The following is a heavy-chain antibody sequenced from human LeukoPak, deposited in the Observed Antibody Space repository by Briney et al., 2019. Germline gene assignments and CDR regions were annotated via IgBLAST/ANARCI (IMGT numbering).Heavy chain of an antibody. V-gene: IGHV3-30-3*01. CDR2: ISYEGSNK. Sequence: GGSLRLSFAAPGFTFSSYAMHWVRQAPAKGLEWVAVISYEGSNKYYADSVKGRFTISRDNSKNTLYLQMNSLRAEDTAVYYCANPRRVDGYNPFDYWGQGTLVTVSS. CDR1: GFTFSSYA. CDR3: ANPRRVDGYNPFDY. J-gene: IGHJ4*02. D-gene: IGHD5-24*01.